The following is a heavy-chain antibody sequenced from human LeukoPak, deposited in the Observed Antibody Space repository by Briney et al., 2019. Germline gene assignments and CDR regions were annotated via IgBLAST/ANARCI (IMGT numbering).Heavy chain of an antibody. Sequence: GGSLRLSCAASGFNFGSYGMHWVRQAPGKGLEGVAVISYDGSKEYYADSVKGGFTISRDSSRNTLYLQMDSLRPEDTAMYYCSKSAVAGTHYYYYDMDVWGQGTTVTVSS. J-gene: IGHJ6*02. CDR3: SKSAVAGTHYYYYDMDV. V-gene: IGHV3-30*18. D-gene: IGHD6-19*01. CDR2: ISYDGSKE. CDR1: GFNFGSYG.